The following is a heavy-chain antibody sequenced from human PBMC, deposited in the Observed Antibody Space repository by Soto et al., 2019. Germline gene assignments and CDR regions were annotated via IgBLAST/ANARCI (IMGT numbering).Heavy chain of an antibody. J-gene: IGHJ6*02. V-gene: IGHV3-30-3*01. D-gene: IGHD5-12*01. Sequence: QVQLVESGGGVVPPGRSLRLSCAASGFTFSSYAMHWVRQAPGKGLEWVAVISYDGSNKYYADSVKGRFTISRDNSKNTLYLQMNSLRAEDTAVYYCARGGDIYYYGMDVWGQGTTVTVSS. CDR3: ARGGDIYYYGMDV. CDR2: ISYDGSNK. CDR1: GFTFSSYA.